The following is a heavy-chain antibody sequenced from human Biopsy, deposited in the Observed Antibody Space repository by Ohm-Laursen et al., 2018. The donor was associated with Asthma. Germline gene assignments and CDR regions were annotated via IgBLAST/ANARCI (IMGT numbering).Heavy chain of an antibody. D-gene: IGHD3-22*01. CDR3: ARGDSSNWSHYYFDY. J-gene: IGHJ4*02. Sequence: SLRLSCSAAGFAVSRDHMFWVRQAPGKGLEWVSVIYSGGTSHTADSVRGRFTISRDYSKNTLYLQMHSLRAEDTAVYYCARGDSSNWSHYYFDYWGQGTLVTVSS. CDR2: IYSGGTS. V-gene: IGHV3-53*01. CDR1: GFAVSRDH.